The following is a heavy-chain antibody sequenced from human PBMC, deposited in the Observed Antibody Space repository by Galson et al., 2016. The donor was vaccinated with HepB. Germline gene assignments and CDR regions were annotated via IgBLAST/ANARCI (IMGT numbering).Heavy chain of an antibody. Sequence: SLRLSCAASGFTFKDYGIHWVRQAPGKGLEWVAVISYDGSKEDSTDSVRGRFSVSRDNSRNPVYLQMNSLRVEDTALYYCAKDGASGGTGHLDFWGQGTLVIVSS. CDR1: GFTFKDYG. CDR2: ISYDGSKE. J-gene: IGHJ4*02. CDR3: AKDGASGGTGHLDF. D-gene: IGHD3-16*01. V-gene: IGHV3-30*18.